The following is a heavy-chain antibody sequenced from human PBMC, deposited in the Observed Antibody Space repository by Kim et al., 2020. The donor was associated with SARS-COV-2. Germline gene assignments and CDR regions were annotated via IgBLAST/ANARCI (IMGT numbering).Heavy chain of an antibody. CDR2: INHSGST. Sequence: SETLSHTCAVYGGSFSGYYWSWIRQPPGKGLEWIGEINHSGSTNYNPSLKSRVTISVDTSKNQFSLKLSSVTAADTAVYYCARGGFNNRITIFGVVTPYYYYGMDVWGQGTTVTVSS. CDR3: ARGGFNNRITIFGVVTPYYYYGMDV. V-gene: IGHV4-34*01. CDR1: GGSFSGYY. D-gene: IGHD3-3*01. J-gene: IGHJ6*02.